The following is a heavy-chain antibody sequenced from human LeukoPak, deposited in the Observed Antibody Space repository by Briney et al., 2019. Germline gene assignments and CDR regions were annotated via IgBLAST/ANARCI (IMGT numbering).Heavy chain of an antibody. CDR1: GGSISSYY. Sequence: SETLSLTCTASGGSISSYYWSWIRQPPGKGLEWIGYIYYSGSTNYNPSLKSRVTISVDTSKNQFSLKLSSVTAADTAVYYCARRHSSSWYGEILDEGAFDIWGQGTMVTVSS. D-gene: IGHD6-13*01. J-gene: IGHJ3*02. V-gene: IGHV4-59*01. CDR3: ARRHSSSWYGEILDEGAFDI. CDR2: IYYSGST.